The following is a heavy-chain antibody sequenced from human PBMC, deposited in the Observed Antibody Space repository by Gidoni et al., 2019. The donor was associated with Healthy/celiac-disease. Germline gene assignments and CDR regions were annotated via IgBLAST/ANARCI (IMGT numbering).Heavy chain of an antibody. D-gene: IGHD3-10*01. J-gene: IGHJ2*01. CDR1: VCTFSSYA. CDR2: IIPIFGTA. CDR3: AVAIRELYGSGHWYFDL. Sequence: QVQLVQSGAQVQKPGSSVTVSCKASVCTFSSYAISWVRQAPGQGLEWMGGIIPIFGTANYAQKFQGRVTITADESTSTAYMELSRLRSEDTAVEYCAVAIRELYGSGHWYFDLWGRGTLVTVSS. V-gene: IGHV1-69*01.